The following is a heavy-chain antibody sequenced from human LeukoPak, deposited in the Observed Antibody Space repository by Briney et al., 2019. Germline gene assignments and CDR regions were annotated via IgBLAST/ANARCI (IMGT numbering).Heavy chain of an antibody. CDR3: ARVWNSGSYVYFDY. CDR2: IYYSGST. V-gene: IGHV4-59*12. D-gene: IGHD1-26*01. CDR1: GGSISSYY. Sequence: SETLSLTCTVSGGSISSYYWSWIRQPPGKGLEWIGYIYYSGSTNYNPSLKSRVTISVDTSKNQFSLKLSSVTAADAAVYYCARVWNSGSYVYFDYWGQGTLVTVSS. J-gene: IGHJ4*02.